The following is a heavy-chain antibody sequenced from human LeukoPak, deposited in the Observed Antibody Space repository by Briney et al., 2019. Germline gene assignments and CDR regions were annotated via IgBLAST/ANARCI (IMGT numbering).Heavy chain of an antibody. CDR1: GASFSSGGYY. Sequence: SETLSLTCTVSGASFSSGGYYWSWLPQPPGKGLEWIVYIYHDGNAYSIPSLKSRLTISVDRSKNQFSLKLNSVTAADTAVYYCARNRGSSGSDAFYIWGQGTMVTVSS. J-gene: IGHJ3*02. D-gene: IGHD5-18*01. V-gene: IGHV4-30-2*01. CDR2: IYHDGNA. CDR3: ARNRGSSGSDAFYI.